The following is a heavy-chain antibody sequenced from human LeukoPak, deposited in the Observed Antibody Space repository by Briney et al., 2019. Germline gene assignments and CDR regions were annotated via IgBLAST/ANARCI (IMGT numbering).Heavy chain of an antibody. Sequence: SETLSLTCTVSGGSISSDFWSWIRQPPGKGLEWIGYIYHSGGTNYFPSNYNPSLKSRVAMSVDTSKNQFSLKLSSVTAADTAVYYCARDLFMVLGYYDSSGYEGNWFDPWGQGTLVTVSS. J-gene: IGHJ5*02. V-gene: IGHV4-59*12. CDR1: GGSISSDF. CDR2: IYHSGGTNYFPS. D-gene: IGHD3-22*01. CDR3: ARDLFMVLGYYDSSGYEGNWFDP.